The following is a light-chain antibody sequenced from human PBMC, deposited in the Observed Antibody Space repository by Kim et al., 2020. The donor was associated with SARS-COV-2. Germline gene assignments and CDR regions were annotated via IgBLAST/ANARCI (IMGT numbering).Light chain of an antibody. CDR3: TAWDSSLSGRV. Sequence: GQRVTISGSGGSSNIDNNFVYWYQQLPGTAPQLLIYRNDQRPSGVPDRFSGSTSGTSASLAISGRRSEDEADYYCTAWDSSLSGRVFGGGTQLTVL. V-gene: IGLV1-47*01. CDR1: SSNIDNNF. J-gene: IGLJ3*02. CDR2: RND.